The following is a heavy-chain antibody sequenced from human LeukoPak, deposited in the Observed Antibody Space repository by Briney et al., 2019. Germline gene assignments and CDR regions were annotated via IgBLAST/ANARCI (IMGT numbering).Heavy chain of an antibody. Sequence: GGSLRLSCAASGFTVSSNYMSGVRQAPGKGLEWVSAISGSGGNTYYADSVKGRFTISRDNSKNTLYLQMNSLRAEDTAVYYCAKHSYGSYFLDYWGQGTLVTVSS. D-gene: IGHD1-26*01. CDR2: ISGSGGNT. CDR3: AKHSYGSYFLDY. V-gene: IGHV3-23*01. CDR1: GFTVSSNY. J-gene: IGHJ4*02.